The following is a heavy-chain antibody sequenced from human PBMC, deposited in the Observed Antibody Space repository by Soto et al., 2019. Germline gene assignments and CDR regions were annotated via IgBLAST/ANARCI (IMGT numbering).Heavy chain of an antibody. Sequence: QVQLQESGPGLVKPSQTLSLTCTVSGGSISSGDYYWSWIRQPPGKGLEWIGYIYYSGSTYYNPSLMSRVTISVDTSKNQFSLRLSSVTAADTAVYYCAREGGPYDSSVGSLGSYFDYWGQGTLVTVSS. J-gene: IGHJ4*02. D-gene: IGHD3-22*01. CDR3: AREGGPYDSSVGSLGSYFDY. V-gene: IGHV4-30-4*01. CDR2: IYYSGST. CDR1: GGSISSGDYY.